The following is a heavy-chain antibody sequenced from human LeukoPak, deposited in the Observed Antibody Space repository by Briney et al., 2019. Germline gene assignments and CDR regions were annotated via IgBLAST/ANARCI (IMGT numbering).Heavy chain of an antibody. CDR2: SNPKSGGI. D-gene: IGHD2-21*02. V-gene: IGHV1-2*02. Sequence: ASVKVSCKACGYTFTDYYIHWGRQHPGQELEWMAWSNPKSGGIKCTMTFQGRVTTTRDPSVSTAYMELGRLSSEDTAVYYCARGLYRADFFFGMDIWGQETKVTVSS. CDR1: GYTFTDYY. J-gene: IGHJ6*02. CDR3: ARGLYRADFFFGMDI.